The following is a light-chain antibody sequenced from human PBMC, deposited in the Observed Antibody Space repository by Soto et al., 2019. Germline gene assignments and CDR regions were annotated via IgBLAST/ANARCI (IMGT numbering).Light chain of an antibody. CDR1: QSIGSW. Sequence: DTQMTQSPSTLSASVGDRVTITCRASQSIGSWLAWYQQKPGKAPKLLIYDASSLESGVPSRFSGSGSGTEFTLTISSLQPDDFATYYCQQYNSYSWTFGQGTKVDIK. CDR2: DAS. CDR3: QQYNSYSWT. J-gene: IGKJ1*01. V-gene: IGKV1-5*01.